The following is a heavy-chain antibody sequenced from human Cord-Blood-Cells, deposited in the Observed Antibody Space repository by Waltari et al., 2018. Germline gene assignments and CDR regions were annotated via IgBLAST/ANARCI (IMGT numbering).Heavy chain of an antibody. V-gene: IGHV3-30-3*01. CDR1: GFTFSSYA. D-gene: IGHD1-26*01. CDR2: ISYDGSNK. J-gene: IGHJ3*02. CDR3: ARTSEWVATHAFDI. Sequence: GFTFSSYAMHWVRQAPGKGLEWVAVISYDGSNKYYADSVKGRFTISRDNSKNTLYLQMNSLRAEDTAVYYCARTSEWVATHAFDIWGQGTMVTVSS.